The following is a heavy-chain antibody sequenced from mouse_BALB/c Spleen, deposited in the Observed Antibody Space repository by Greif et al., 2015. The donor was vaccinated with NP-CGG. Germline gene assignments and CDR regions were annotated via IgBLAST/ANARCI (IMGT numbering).Heavy chain of an antibody. CDR1: GFNIKDTL. D-gene: IGHD1-1*01. CDR3: ASYYYGSSRFAY. Sequence: VQLQQSGAELVKPGASVKLSCTASGFNIKDTLIHWVKQRPGQGLEWIGRIDPANGNTKYGPKFQGKATITADTSSNTAYLQLSSLTSEDTAVYYCASYYYGSSRFAYWGQGTLVTVSA. CDR2: IDPANGNT. V-gene: IGHV14-3*02. J-gene: IGHJ3*01.